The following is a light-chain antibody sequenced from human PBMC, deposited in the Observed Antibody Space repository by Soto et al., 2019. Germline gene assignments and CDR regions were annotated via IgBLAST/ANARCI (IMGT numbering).Light chain of an antibody. Sequence: EIVLTQSPATLSLSPGERATLSCRASQSVSRYLAWYQQKPGQAPRLLIYDASSRAIGIPARFSGSGSGTDFTLTISSLEPEDFAVYYCQQRSNWPPFTFGPGTKVDIK. CDR2: DAS. J-gene: IGKJ3*01. CDR1: QSVSRY. V-gene: IGKV3-11*01. CDR3: QQRSNWPPFT.